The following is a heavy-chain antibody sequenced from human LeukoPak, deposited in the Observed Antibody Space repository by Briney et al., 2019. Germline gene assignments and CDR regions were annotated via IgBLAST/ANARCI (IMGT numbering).Heavy chain of an antibody. Sequence: GGSLRLSCAASGFTFSNYSMNWVRQAPGKGLEWLSYISSSSSSIYDADSVRGRFTISRDNAKNSLYLQMNSLRAEDTAVYYCAGSILTGYPNFDYWGQGTLVTVSS. V-gene: IGHV3-48*04. D-gene: IGHD3-9*01. J-gene: IGHJ4*02. CDR3: AGSILTGYPNFDY. CDR1: GFTFSNYS. CDR2: ISSSSSSI.